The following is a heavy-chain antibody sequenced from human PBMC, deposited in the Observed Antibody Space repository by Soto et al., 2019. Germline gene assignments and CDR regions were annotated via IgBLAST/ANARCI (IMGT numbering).Heavy chain of an antibody. CDR2: IYRSGST. Sequence: SETLSLTCTVSGDSVRNQYWSWIRRPPGRGLEWIGYIYRSGSTKYNPSLKSRLTISVDTSKNQFSLKLSSVTAADTAVYFCGRTLDYGHMDFWGQGTTVTVSS. V-gene: IGHV4-4*09. D-gene: IGHD3-16*01. CDR1: GDSVRNQY. CDR3: GRTLDYGHMDF. J-gene: IGHJ6*02.